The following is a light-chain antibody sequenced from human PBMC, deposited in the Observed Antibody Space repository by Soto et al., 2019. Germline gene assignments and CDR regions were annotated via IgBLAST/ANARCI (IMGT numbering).Light chain of an antibody. CDR3: LQHSGSPAWT. J-gene: IGKJ1*01. Sequence: EIVLTQSPGTLSLSPGERATLSCRASQSVSSSYLAWYQQKPGQAPRLLIYGPSSRATGIPDRFSASGFETDFTLTISRLEPEDIAVYYCLQHSGSPAWTFGQGTKLEIK. CDR1: QSVSSSY. V-gene: IGKV3-20*01. CDR2: GPS.